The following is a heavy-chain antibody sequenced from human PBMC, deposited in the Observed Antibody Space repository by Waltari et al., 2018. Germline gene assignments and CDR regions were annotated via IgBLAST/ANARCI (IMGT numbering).Heavy chain of an antibody. CDR3: GDFTAFDY. V-gene: IGHV3-15*01. CDR1: GFIFSTAW. Sequence: DVQLLESGGGLVEPGGSLRLSCAGSGFIFSTAWMHWARQAPGKGLEWVGRIKSRITGGTTEYGAPVKGRFTISRDDSKDTVYLQMNSLKTEDTGVYYCGDFTAFDYWGQGSLVIVSS. CDR2: IKSRITGGTT. D-gene: IGHD2-8*02. J-gene: IGHJ4*02.